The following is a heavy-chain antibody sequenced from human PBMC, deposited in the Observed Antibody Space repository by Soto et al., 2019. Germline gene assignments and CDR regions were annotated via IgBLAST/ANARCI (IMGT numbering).Heavy chain of an antibody. Sequence: SETLSLTCTVSGGSISSGGYYWSWIRQHPGKGLEWIGYIYYSGSTYYNPSLKSRVTISVDTSKNQFSLKLSSVTAAATAVYYCARGVTIFGVVMARFDPWGQGTLVTVSS. CDR1: GGSISSGGYY. V-gene: IGHV4-31*03. CDR3: ARGVTIFGVVMARFDP. J-gene: IGHJ5*02. CDR2: IYYSGST. D-gene: IGHD3-3*01.